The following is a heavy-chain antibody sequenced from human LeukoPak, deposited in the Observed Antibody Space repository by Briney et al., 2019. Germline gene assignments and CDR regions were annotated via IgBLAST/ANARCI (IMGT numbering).Heavy chain of an antibody. V-gene: IGHV3-30-3*02. D-gene: IGHD2-15*01. J-gene: IGHJ3*02. CDR2: FSYDGSNE. CDR1: GFTFSTYA. Sequence: GRSLRLSCAASGFTFSTYAMCWVRQAPGKGLEWVAGFSYDGSNEYCADSVKGRFTIPRDNPKNTLYLQMNSLRAEDTAVYYCAKSEQRYCGGGSCPLSAFDIWGQGTMVTASS. CDR3: AKSEQRYCGGGSCPLSAFDI.